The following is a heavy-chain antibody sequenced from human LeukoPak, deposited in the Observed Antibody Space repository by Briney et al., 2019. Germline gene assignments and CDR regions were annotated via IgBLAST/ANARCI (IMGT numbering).Heavy chain of an antibody. CDR2: TYYRSKWYN. Sequence: SQTLSLTCAISGDSVSSNSAAWNWIRQSPSRGLEWLERTYYRSKWYNDYAVSVKSRIAINPDTSKNQFSLQLNSVTPEDTAVYYCARDYSSSWPVPTDSSFDYWGQGTLVTVSS. CDR1: GDSVSSNSAA. CDR3: ARDYSSSWPVPTDSSFDY. D-gene: IGHD6-13*01. J-gene: IGHJ4*02. V-gene: IGHV6-1*01.